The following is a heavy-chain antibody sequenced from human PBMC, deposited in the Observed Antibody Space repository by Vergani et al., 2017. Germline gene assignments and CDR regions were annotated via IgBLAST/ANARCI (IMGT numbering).Heavy chain of an antibody. V-gene: IGHV3-66*02. CDR3: ARSLRTSYYYGMDV. CDR1: GFTVSSNY. CDR2: IYSGGST. D-gene: IGHD4-17*01. Sequence: EVQLVESGGGLVQPGGSLRLSCAASGFTVSSNYMSWVRQAPGKGLEWVSVIYSGGSTYYAGSVKGRFTISRDNSKNTLYLQMNSLRAEDTAVYYCARSLRTSYYYGMDVWGQGTTVTVSS. J-gene: IGHJ6*02.